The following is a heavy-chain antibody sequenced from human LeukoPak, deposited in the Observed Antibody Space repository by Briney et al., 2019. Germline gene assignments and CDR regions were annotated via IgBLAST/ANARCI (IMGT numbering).Heavy chain of an antibody. Sequence: SVKVSCKASGGTFSSYAVSWVRQAPGQGLEWMGRIIPIFGTANYAQKFQGRVTITTDESTSTAYMELSSLRSEDTAVYYCARDEWLAAAGNWLDPWGRGTLVTASS. J-gene: IGHJ5*02. D-gene: IGHD6-13*01. CDR2: IIPIFGTA. V-gene: IGHV1-69*05. CDR1: GGTFSSYA. CDR3: ARDEWLAAAGNWLDP.